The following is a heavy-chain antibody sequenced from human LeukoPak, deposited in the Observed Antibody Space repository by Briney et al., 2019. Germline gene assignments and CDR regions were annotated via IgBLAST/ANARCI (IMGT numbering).Heavy chain of an antibody. CDR3: ARVVDTAMGY. CDR2: TYFRSTWYN. J-gene: IGHJ4*02. CDR1: GDSVSSNSAA. D-gene: IGHD5-18*01. V-gene: IGHV6-1*01. Sequence: SQTLSLTCAISGDSVSSNSAAWSWIRQSPSRGLEWLGRTYFRSTWYNDYAVSVKSRITINPDTSKNQFSLQLNSVTPEDTAVYYCARVVDTAMGYWGQGTLVTVSS.